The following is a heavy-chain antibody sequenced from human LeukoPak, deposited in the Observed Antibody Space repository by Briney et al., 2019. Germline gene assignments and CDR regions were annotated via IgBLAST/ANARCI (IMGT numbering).Heavy chain of an antibody. Sequence: GGSLRLSCAASGFTFSDYYMSWIRQAPGKGLEWVANIKQDGSEKYYVDSVKGRFTISRDNAKNSLYLQMNSLRAEDTAVYYCARDGILTGFFPHWGQGTLVTVSS. D-gene: IGHD3-9*01. CDR2: IKQDGSEK. CDR1: GFTFSDYY. J-gene: IGHJ4*02. CDR3: ARDGILTGFFPH. V-gene: IGHV3-7*01.